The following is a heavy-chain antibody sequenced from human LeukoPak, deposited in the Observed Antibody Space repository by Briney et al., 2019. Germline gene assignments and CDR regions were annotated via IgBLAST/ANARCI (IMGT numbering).Heavy chain of an antibody. D-gene: IGHD3-10*01. Sequence: GGSLRLSCAASGFTFSSYGMHWVRQAPGKGLEWVAFIRYDGSNKYYADSVKGRFTISRDNSKNTLYLQMNSLRAEDTAVYYCARGMTYYYGSGSYRFDYWGQGTLVTVSS. J-gene: IGHJ4*02. V-gene: IGHV3-30*02. CDR2: IRYDGSNK. CDR1: GFTFSSYG. CDR3: ARGMTYYYGSGSYRFDY.